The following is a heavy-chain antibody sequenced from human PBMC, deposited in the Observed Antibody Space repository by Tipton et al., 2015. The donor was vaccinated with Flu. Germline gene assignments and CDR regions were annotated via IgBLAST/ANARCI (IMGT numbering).Heavy chain of an antibody. CDR3: ARGYYFVDV. CDR2: VFDDGST. Sequence: TLSLPFPFSLGSISSYHWSWIRQPPGKGLEWLGYVFDDGSTSYNPSLKSRVAISVDTSKVQVSLLLRSVTAADTAVYYCARGYYFVDVWGRGTKVTVSS. J-gene: IGHJ6*03. CDR1: LGSISSYH. V-gene: IGHV4-59*01.